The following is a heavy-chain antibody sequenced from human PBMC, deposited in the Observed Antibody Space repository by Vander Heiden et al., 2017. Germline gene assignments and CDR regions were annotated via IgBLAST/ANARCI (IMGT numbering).Heavy chain of an antibody. CDR2: ISDTGGGT. J-gene: IGHJ4*02. CDR1: GFIFSSYA. CDR3: AKEVAAIGRPAFDY. Sequence: EVRLLESGGGLVQPGGSLSLSCAPSGFIFSSYARGWVRQAPGKGLEWVSGISDTGGGTYYEDSVKGRFTISRDNSKNTLYLQMNTLTVEDTAVYYCAKEVAAIGRPAFDYWGQGTLVTVSS. V-gene: IGHV3-23*01. D-gene: IGHD6-19*01.